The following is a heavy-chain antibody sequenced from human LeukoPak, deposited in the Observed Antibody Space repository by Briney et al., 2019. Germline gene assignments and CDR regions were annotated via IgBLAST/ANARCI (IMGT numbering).Heavy chain of an antibody. CDR1: GFTFSSYA. CDR2: ISGSGGST. V-gene: IGHV3-23*01. D-gene: IGHD6-19*01. J-gene: IGHJ6*02. CDR3: AKRKVAGTSHAYYYGMDV. Sequence: GGSLRPSCAASGFTFSSYAMSWVRQAPGKGLEWVSAISGSGGSTYYADSVKGRFAISRDNSKNTLYLQMNSLRAEDTAVYYCAKRKVAGTSHAYYYGMDVWGQGTTVTVSS.